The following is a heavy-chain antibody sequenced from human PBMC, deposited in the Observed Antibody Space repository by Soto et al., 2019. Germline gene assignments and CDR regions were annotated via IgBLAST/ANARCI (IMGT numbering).Heavy chain of an antibody. CDR1: GFTFSSYA. J-gene: IGHJ5*02. CDR2: ISGSGGST. Sequence: GGSLRLSCAASGFTFSSYAMSWVRQAPGKGLEWVSAISGSGGSTYYADSVKGRFTISRDNSKNTLYLQMNSLRAEDTAVYYCAKEFHDFWSGYYLSFFDPWGQGTLVTVS. D-gene: IGHD3-3*01. V-gene: IGHV3-23*01. CDR3: AKEFHDFWSGYYLSFFDP.